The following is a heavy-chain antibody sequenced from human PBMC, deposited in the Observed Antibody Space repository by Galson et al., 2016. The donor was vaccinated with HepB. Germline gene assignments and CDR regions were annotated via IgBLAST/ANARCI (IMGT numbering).Heavy chain of an antibody. CDR1: GYSFISYH. V-gene: IGHV1-46*01. CDR3: ARVLRYLDSLQSDYYAMDV. D-gene: IGHD3-9*01. CDR2: INPTVGRT. Sequence: SVKVSCKASGYSFISYHMHWVRQAPDQGLEWVGIINPTVGRTSYAQKFQGRVTMTTDPSTSTVYMELNSLRSEDTAVYYCARVLRYLDSLQSDYYAMDVWGQGITVIVSS. J-gene: IGHJ6*02.